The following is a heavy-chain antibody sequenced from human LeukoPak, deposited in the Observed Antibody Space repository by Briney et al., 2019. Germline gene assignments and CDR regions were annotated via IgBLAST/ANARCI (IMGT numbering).Heavy chain of an antibody. CDR2: ISAYNGNT. CDR1: GXXFTTYG. J-gene: IGHJ4*02. D-gene: IGHD3-16*01. Sequence: EASVKVSXKXSGXXFTTYGISWVRXAPGQGLEWMGWISAYNGNTNYAQKLQGRVTMTTDTSTSTAYMELRSLRSDDTAVYYCARPSGGLDYWGQGTLVTVSS. V-gene: IGHV1-18*01. CDR3: ARPSGGLDY.